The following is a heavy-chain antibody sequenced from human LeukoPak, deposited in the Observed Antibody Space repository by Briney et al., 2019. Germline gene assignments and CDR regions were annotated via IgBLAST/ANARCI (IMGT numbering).Heavy chain of an antibody. J-gene: IGHJ3*02. CDR2: IIPIFGTA. V-gene: IGHV1-69*06. D-gene: IGHD3-22*01. Sequence: GASVKVSCKASGGTFSSYAISWVRQAPGQGLEWMGGIIPIFGTANYAQKFQGRVTITADKSTSTAYMELSSLRSEDTAVYYCASYDSSGYYSVGAFDIWGQGTMVTVSS. CDR1: GGTFSSYA. CDR3: ASYDSSGYYSVGAFDI.